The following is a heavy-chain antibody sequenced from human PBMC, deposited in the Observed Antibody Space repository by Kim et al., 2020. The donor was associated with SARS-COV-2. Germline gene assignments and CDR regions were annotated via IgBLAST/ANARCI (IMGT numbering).Heavy chain of an antibody. J-gene: IGHJ6*02. D-gene: IGHD3-10*01. V-gene: IGHV4-59*01. CDR3: ASLIGEGDYYYGMDV. Sequence: SETLSLTCTVSGGSISSYYWSWIRQPPGKGLEWIGYIYYSGSTNYNPSLKSRVTISVDTSKNQFSLKLSSVTAADTAVYYCASLIGEGDYYYGMDVWGQGTTVTVSS. CDR1: GGSISSYY. CDR2: IYYSGST.